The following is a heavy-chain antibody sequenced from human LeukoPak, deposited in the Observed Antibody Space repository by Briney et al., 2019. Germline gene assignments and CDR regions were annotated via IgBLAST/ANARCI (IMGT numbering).Heavy chain of an antibody. CDR1: GGSISSSGYY. V-gene: IGHV4-39*01. J-gene: IGHJ3*02. D-gene: IGHD5-12*01. CDR3: ARHSRSGYGDYESAFDI. CDR2: FYYTGST. Sequence: PSETLSLTCIVSGGSISSSGYYWDWIRQPPGKGRDWIGNFYYTGSTYYNPSLKSRITISVDTSKNQFSLKLRSVTAADTAVYYCARHSRSGYGDYESAFDIWGQGTMVTVSS.